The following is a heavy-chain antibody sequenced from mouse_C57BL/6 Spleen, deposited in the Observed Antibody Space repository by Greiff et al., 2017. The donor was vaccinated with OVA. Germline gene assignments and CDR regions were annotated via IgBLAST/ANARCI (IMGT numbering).Heavy chain of an antibody. J-gene: IGHJ1*03. CDR3: ARPLTTVVGKGYFDV. CDR1: GYTFTSYW. CDR2: IDPSDSYT. D-gene: IGHD1-1*01. V-gene: IGHV1-50*01. Sequence: VQLQQPGAELVKPGASVKLSCKASGYTFTSYWMQWVKQRPGQGLEWIGEIDPSDSYTNYNQKFKGKATLTVDTSSSTAYMQLSSLTSEDSAVYYCARPLTTVVGKGYFDVWGTGTTVTVSS.